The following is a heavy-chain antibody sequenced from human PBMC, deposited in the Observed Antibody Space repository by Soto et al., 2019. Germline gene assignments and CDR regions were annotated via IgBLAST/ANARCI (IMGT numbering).Heavy chain of an antibody. D-gene: IGHD6-19*01. CDR2: ISTSSNTI. CDR3: ARAVGGVDGMDV. V-gene: IGHV3-48*02. CDR1: GFTFSSYT. J-gene: IGHJ6*02. Sequence: GNLRLSCAASGFTFSSYTMNWVRQAPGKGLEWVSYISTSSNTIYYADSVKGRFTISRDNAKNSLYLKMNSLRDEDTAVYYLARAVGGVDGMDVWGQGTKVTVSS.